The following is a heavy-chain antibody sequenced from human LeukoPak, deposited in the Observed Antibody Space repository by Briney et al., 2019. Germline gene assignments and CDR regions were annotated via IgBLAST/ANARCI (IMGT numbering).Heavy chain of an antibody. V-gene: IGHV3-30*04. D-gene: IGHD4-11*01. CDR3: ARGREHSNYDRHYYYMDV. CDR2: ISYDGSNK. CDR1: GFTFSSYA. J-gene: IGHJ6*03. Sequence: GGSLRLSCAASGFTFSSYAMHWVRQTPGKGLEWVAVISYDGSNKYYADSVKGRFTISRDNSKNTLYLQMNSLRAEDTAVYYCARGREHSNYDRHYYYMDVWGKGTTVTVSS.